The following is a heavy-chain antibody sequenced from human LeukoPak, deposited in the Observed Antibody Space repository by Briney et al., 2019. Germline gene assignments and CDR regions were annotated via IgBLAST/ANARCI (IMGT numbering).Heavy chain of an antibody. CDR2: IYYGGST. J-gene: IGHJ5*02. V-gene: IGHV4-30-4*01. D-gene: IGHD2-15*01. Sequence: SETLSLTCTVSGGSISSGDYYWSWIRQPPGKGLEWIGYIYYGGSTYYNPSLKSRVTISVDTSKNQFSLKLSSVTAADTAVYYCARGIVVVVAARYFDPWGQGTLVTVSS. CDR3: ARGIVVVVAARYFDP. CDR1: GGSISSGDYY.